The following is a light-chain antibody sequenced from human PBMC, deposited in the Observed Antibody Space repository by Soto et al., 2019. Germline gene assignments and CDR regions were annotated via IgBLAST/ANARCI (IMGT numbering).Light chain of an antibody. CDR2: AAS. V-gene: IGKV1-9*01. J-gene: IGKJ4*01. CDR3: QHIDTFRLT. Sequence: DIQLTQSPSVLSASVGDRVTITCRASQAINTYLGWYQHKPGKAPNLLIYAASTLESGVPSRFSGSGSGTEFTLTVTSLQPEDFATYYCQHIDTFRLTFGGGTKVELK. CDR1: QAINTY.